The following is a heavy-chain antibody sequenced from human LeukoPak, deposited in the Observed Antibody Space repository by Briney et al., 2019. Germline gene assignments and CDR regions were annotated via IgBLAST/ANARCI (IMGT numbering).Heavy chain of an antibody. J-gene: IGHJ4*02. CDR3: AKGPLYYYDSSGYTFDY. Sequence: GGSLRLSCAASGFTFDDYAMHWVRQAPGKGLEWVSGISWNSGSIGYADSVKGRFTISGDNAKNSLYLQMNSLRAEDTALYYCAKGPLYYYDSSGYTFDYWGQGTLVTVSS. D-gene: IGHD3-22*01. CDR2: ISWNSGSI. CDR1: GFTFDDYA. V-gene: IGHV3-9*01.